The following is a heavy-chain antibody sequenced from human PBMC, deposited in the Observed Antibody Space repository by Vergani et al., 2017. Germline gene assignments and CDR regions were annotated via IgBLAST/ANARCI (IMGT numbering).Heavy chain of an antibody. CDR1: GMSISNNNYY. CDR3: ARHLRQLARNDVVDI. Sequence: QLQLQESGPRLVKPSETLSLTCSLSGMSISNNNYYWGWIRQPPGKGLGWIGSIFDSRNNNYSPSLKSRVSISVDTSKNQFSLNLTSVTAADTAVYYCARHLRQLARNDVVDIWGHGTLGTVSS. J-gene: IGHJ3*02. D-gene: IGHD6-6*01. V-gene: IGHV4-39*01. CDR2: IFDSRNN.